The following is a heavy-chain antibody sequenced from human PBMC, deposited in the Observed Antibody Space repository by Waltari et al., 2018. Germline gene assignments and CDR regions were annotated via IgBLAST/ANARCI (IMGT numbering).Heavy chain of an antibody. CDR3: ASRYGWPSNDY. J-gene: IGHJ4*02. D-gene: IGHD5-18*01. Sequence: EVQLAESGGGLVQPGGSLRLSCGASGFTFSNYAMNWVRQAPGKGLEWVSAISGSDDSYYADSVRGRFTISRDNSKNTLFLQMNSLRAEDTAVYYCASRYGWPSNDYWGQGTLVTVSS. V-gene: IGHV3-23*04. CDR1: GFTFSNYA. CDR2: ISGSDDS.